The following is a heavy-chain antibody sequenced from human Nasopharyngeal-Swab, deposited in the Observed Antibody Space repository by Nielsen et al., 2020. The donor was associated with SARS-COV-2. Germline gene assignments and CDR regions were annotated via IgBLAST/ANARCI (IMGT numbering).Heavy chain of an antibody. CDR3: ARDSKVGATAPYYGMDV. J-gene: IGHJ6*02. V-gene: IGHV1-2*06. Sequence: WVRQAPGQGLEWMGRINPNSGGTNYAQKFQGRVTMTRDTSISTAYMELSRLRSDDTAVYYCARDSKVGATAPYYGMDVWGQRTTVTVSS. CDR2: INPNSGGT. D-gene: IGHD1-26*01.